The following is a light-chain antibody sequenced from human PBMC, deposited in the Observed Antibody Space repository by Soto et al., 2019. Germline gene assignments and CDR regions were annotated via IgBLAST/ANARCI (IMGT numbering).Light chain of an antibody. CDR3: QHYNNWPPWA. J-gene: IGKJ1*01. Sequence: EIVLTQSPATLSVSPGERATLSCRASQSVSTNLAWYQQKPGQAPRLLIYGASTRATGVPARFSGSGSGPEFTLTISSLQSEDFAVYYCQHYNNWPPWAFGQGTKVEIK. CDR2: GAS. CDR1: QSVSTN. V-gene: IGKV3-15*01.